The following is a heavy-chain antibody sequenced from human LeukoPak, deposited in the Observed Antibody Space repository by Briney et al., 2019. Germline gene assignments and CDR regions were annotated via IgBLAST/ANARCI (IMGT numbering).Heavy chain of an antibody. CDR3: ARVGSSSSLDY. J-gene: IGHJ4*02. Sequence: GASVKVSCKASGGTFSSYAISWVRQAPGQGLEWMGRIIPILGIANYAQKFQGRVTITADKSTSTAYIELSSLRSEDTAVYYCARVGSSSSLDYWGQGTLVTVSS. V-gene: IGHV1-69*04. D-gene: IGHD6-6*01. CDR1: GGTFSSYA. CDR2: IIPILGIA.